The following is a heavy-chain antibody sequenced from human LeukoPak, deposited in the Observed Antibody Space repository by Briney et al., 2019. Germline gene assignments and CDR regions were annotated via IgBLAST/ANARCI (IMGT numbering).Heavy chain of an antibody. Sequence: ASVKVSCKASGYTFTGYYMHWVRQAPGQGLEWMGRINPNSGGTNYAQKFQGRVTMTSDTSISTAYMELSRLRSDDTAVYYCARPGRVGDGYNHDYWGQGTLVTVSS. CDR2: INPNSGGT. CDR1: GYTFTGYY. J-gene: IGHJ4*02. V-gene: IGHV1-2*06. CDR3: ARPGRVGDGYNHDY. D-gene: IGHD5-24*01.